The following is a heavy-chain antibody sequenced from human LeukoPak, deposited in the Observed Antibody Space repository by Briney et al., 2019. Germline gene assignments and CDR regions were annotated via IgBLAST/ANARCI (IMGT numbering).Heavy chain of an antibody. V-gene: IGHV3-23*01. CDR3: ARAEGDYYYYFYMDV. CDR1: GFTFSTYA. J-gene: IGHJ6*03. CDR2: IGGSGGST. Sequence: GGSLRLSCAASGFTFSTYAMSWVRQAPGKGLEWVSAIGGSGGSTYYADSVKGRFTISRDNSKNTLYLQMNSLRAEDTAVYYCARAEGDYYYYFYMDVWGKGTTVTVSS.